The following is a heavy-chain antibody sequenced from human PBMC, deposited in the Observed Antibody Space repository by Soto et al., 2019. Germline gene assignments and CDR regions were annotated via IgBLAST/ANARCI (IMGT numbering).Heavy chain of an antibody. J-gene: IGHJ4*02. D-gene: IGHD3-22*01. Sequence: SETLSLTCTVSGGSISSSSYYWGWIRQPPGKGLEWIGSIYYSGSTYYNPSLKSRVTISVDTSKNQFSLKLSSVTAADTAVYYCARQYYDSSGYYPSGYFDYWGQGTLVTVSS. CDR1: GGSISSSSYY. V-gene: IGHV4-39*01. CDR3: ARQYYDSSGYYPSGYFDY. CDR2: IYYSGST.